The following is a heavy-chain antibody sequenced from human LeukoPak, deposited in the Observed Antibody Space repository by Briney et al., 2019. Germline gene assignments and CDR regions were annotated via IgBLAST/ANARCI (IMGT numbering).Heavy chain of an antibody. CDR2: IYTSGST. V-gene: IGHV4-61*02. CDR1: GGSISSGSYY. J-gene: IGHJ4*02. Sequence: SETLSLTCTVSGGSISSGSYYWSWIRQPAGKGLEWIGRIYTSGSTNYNPSLKSRVTISVDTSKNQFSLKLSSVTAADTAVYYCARDSKPYYYDSSGFDYWGQGTLVTVSS. CDR3: ARDSKPYYYDSSGFDY. D-gene: IGHD3-22*01.